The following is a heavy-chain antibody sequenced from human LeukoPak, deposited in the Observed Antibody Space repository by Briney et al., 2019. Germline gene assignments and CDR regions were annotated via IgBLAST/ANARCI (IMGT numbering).Heavy chain of an antibody. CDR2: IFSNGDT. Sequence: QPGGSLRLSCTASEFTVSRNYMLWVRQAPGKGLEWVSLIFSNGDTHYADSVEGRFTISRDTSKNTVSLQMNSLRVEDTAMYYCTRDQMNYWGQGTLVTVSS. CDR1: EFTVSRNY. CDR3: TRDQMNY. J-gene: IGHJ4*02. D-gene: IGHD5-24*01. V-gene: IGHV3-53*01.